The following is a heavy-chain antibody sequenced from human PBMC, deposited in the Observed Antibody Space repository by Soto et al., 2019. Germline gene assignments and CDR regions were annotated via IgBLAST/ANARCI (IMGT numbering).Heavy chain of an antibody. D-gene: IGHD6-19*01. Sequence: QVQLVQSGAEVKKPGASVKVSCKASGYTFTSYDINWVRQATGQGLEWMGWMNPNSGNTGYAQKFQGRVTMTGNTSISTAYMELSSLRSEDTAVYYCAREAVAGTNYYYGMDVWGQGTTVTVSS. CDR2: MNPNSGNT. CDR3: AREAVAGTNYYYGMDV. V-gene: IGHV1-8*01. J-gene: IGHJ6*02. CDR1: GYTFTSYD.